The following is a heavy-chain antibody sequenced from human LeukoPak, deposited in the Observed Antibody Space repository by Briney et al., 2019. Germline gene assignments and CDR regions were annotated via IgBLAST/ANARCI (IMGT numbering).Heavy chain of an antibody. CDR3: ARVCSGTSDFGTFDY. D-gene: IGHD2-2*01. CDR2: IYYTGST. J-gene: IGHJ4*02. V-gene: IGHV4-30-4*01. CDR1: GASISSGDYY. Sequence: PSETLSLTCTVSGASISSGDYYWSWIRQPPGKGLEWIGYIYYTGSTSYNPSLNSRPTMSLDTSKNHFSLKLSSVTAADTAVYYCARVCSGTSDFGTFDYWGQGTLVPVSS.